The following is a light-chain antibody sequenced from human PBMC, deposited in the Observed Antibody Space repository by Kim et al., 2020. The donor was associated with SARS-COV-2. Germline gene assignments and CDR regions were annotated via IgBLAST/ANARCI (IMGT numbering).Light chain of an antibody. J-gene: IGKJ1*01. Sequence: LSPGERATLSCRASRSVSSSFVAWYQQKPGQAPRLLIYGASSRATGIPDRFSGSGSGTDFTLTISRLEPEEFAVYYCQQYGSSRTFGQGTKVDIK. CDR3: QQYGSSRT. CDR1: RSVSSSF. CDR2: GAS. V-gene: IGKV3-20*01.